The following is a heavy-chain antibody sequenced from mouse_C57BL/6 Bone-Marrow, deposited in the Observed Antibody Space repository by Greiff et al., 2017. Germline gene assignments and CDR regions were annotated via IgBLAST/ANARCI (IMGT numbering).Heavy chain of an antibody. CDR1: GFSLSTFGMG. V-gene: IGHV8-8*01. D-gene: IGHD2-1*01. CDR2: IWWDEDT. Sequence: QVTLKVSGPGILQPSQTLSLTCSFSGFSLSTFGMGVGWIRQPSGKGLEWLAHIWWDEDTYYNPALKSRLTISKDTSKNQVFLTLANVDTADTATYYCARIAAYGNYEDYFDYWGQGTTLTVSS. CDR3: ARIAAYGNYEDYFDY. J-gene: IGHJ2*01.